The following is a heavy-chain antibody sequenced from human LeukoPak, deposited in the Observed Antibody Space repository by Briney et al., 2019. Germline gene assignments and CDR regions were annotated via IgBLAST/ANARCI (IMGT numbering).Heavy chain of an antibody. CDR1: GGSISSSSYY. CDR3: ASLYSGSADYYVDV. D-gene: IGHD1-26*01. CDR2: IYYSGST. J-gene: IGHJ6*03. Sequence: SETLSLTCTVSGGSISSSSYYWGWIRQPPGKGLEWIGSIYYSGSTYYSPSLKSRVTISVDTSKNQFSLKLSSVTAADTAVYYCASLYSGSADYYVDVWGKGTTVTVSS. V-gene: IGHV4-39*01.